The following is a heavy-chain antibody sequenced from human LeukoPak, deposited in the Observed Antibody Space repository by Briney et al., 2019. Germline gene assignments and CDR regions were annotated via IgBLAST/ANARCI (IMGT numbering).Heavy chain of an antibody. D-gene: IGHD5-18*01. Sequence: GGSLRLSCAASGFTFSSYAMHWVRQAPGKGLEWVAVISYDGSNKYYADSVKGRFTISRDNSKNTLYLQMNSLRADDTAVYYCARDHGYSYGVFDYWGQGTLVTVSS. V-gene: IGHV3-30*04. CDR1: GFTFSSYA. J-gene: IGHJ4*02. CDR2: ISYDGSNK. CDR3: ARDHGYSYGVFDY.